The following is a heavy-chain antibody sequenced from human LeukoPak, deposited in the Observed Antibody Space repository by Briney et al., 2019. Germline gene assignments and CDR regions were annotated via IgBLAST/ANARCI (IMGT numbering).Heavy chain of an antibody. CDR3: ASCRYYDFWSGTPYYFDY. CDR1: GFTFSSYA. V-gene: IGHV3-23*01. CDR2: ISGSGGST. D-gene: IGHD3-3*01. Sequence: GGSLRLSCAASGFTFSSYAMSWVRQAPGKGLEWVSAISGSGGSTYYADSVKGRFTISRDNSKNTLYLQMNSLRAEDTAVYYCASCRYYDFWSGTPYYFDYWGQGTLVTVSS. J-gene: IGHJ4*02.